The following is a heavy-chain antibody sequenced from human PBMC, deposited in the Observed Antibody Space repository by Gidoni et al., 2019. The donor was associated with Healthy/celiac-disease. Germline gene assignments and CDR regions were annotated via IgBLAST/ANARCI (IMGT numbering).Heavy chain of an antibody. CDR2: IYPGDSDT. CDR3: ARLGYSYAQDTLYYYYYGMGV. D-gene: IGHD5-18*01. Sequence: EVQLVQSGAEVKKSGESLKISCKGSGYSFTSYWIGWVRQMPGKGLEWMGIIYPGDSDTRYSPSFQGQVTISADKSISTAFLQWSSLKASDTAMYYCARLGYSYAQDTLYYYYYGMGVWGQGTTVTVSS. CDR1: GYSFTSYW. V-gene: IGHV5-51*03. J-gene: IGHJ6*02.